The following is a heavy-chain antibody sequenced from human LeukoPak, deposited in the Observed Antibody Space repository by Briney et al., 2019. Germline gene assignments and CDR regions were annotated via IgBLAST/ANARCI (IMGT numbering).Heavy chain of an antibody. CDR1: GGSISSGDYY. CDR3: ARVGGIAAAGTFPFDY. Sequence: SETLSLTCTVSGGSISSGDYYWSWIRQPPGKGLEWIGYNYYSGSTYYNPSLKSRVTISVDTSKNQFSLKLSSVTAADTAVYYCARVGGIAAAGTFPFDYWGQGTLVTVSS. D-gene: IGHD6-13*01. V-gene: IGHV4-30-4*01. CDR2: NYYSGST. J-gene: IGHJ4*02.